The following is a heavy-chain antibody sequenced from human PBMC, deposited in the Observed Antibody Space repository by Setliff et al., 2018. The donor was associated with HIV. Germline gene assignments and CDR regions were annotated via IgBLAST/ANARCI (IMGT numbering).Heavy chain of an antibody. CDR1: GGSISSSSYY. V-gene: IGHV4-39*07. D-gene: IGHD4-17*01. CDR3: ARGTAPRRGTNYGGNYPLDY. J-gene: IGHJ4*02. Sequence: SETLSLTCTVSGGSISSSSYYWGWIRQPPGKGLEWIGSIYYSGSTYYNPSLKGRVTISVDTSKYQFSLKLSPVTAADTAVYYCARGTAPRRGTNYGGNYPLDYWGQGTLVTVSS. CDR2: IYYSGST.